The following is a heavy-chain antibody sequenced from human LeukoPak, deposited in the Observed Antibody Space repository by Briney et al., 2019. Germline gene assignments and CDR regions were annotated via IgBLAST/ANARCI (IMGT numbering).Heavy chain of an antibody. D-gene: IGHD1-26*01. Sequence: ASVKVSCKASGYTFTSYGISWVRQAPGQGLEWMGWISAYNGNTNYAQKLQGRVTMTTDTSTSTAYMELRRLRSDDTAVYYCARDRVGATLGTDFDYWGQGTLVTVSS. J-gene: IGHJ4*02. V-gene: IGHV1-18*01. CDR3: ARDRVGATLGTDFDY. CDR1: GYTFTSYG. CDR2: ISAYNGNT.